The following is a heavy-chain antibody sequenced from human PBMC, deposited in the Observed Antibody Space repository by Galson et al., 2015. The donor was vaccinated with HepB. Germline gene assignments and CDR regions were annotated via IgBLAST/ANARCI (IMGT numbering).Heavy chain of an antibody. D-gene: IGHD6-19*01. CDR2: ISAYNGNT. Sequence: SVKVSCKASGYTFTSYGISWVRQAPGQGLEWMGWISAYNGNTNYAQKLQGRVTMTTDTSTSTAYMELRSLRSDDTAVYYCARDYWGSSGWQEFDYWGQGTLVTVSS. CDR1: GYTFTSYG. CDR3: ARDYWGSSGWQEFDY. J-gene: IGHJ4*02. V-gene: IGHV1-18*01.